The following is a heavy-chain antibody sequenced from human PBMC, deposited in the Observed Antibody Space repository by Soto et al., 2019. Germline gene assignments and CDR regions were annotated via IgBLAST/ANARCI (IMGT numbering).Heavy chain of an antibody. CDR2: ISNSGGTI. D-gene: IGHD3-10*01. J-gene: IGHJ3*02. CDR1: GFTFSTYA. V-gene: IGHV3-23*01. CDR3: AHPRGFGVFDAYDI. Sequence: ESGGGLVQPGGSLRLSCAASGFTFSTYAMSWVRQAPGKGLEWVSAISNSGGTIYYADSVQGRFSISRDNSLNTLFLQMHSLRIEDTAVYYCAHPRGFGVFDAYDIWGQGTMVTVSS.